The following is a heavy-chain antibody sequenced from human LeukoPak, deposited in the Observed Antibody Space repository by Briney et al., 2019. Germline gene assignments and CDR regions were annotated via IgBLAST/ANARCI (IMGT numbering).Heavy chain of an antibody. J-gene: IGHJ6*03. V-gene: IGHV1-69*05. CDR1: GGTFSSYA. CDR3: ARVGYCTNGVCCKNYYMDV. D-gene: IGHD2-8*01. Sequence: SVKVSCKASGGTFSSYAISWVRQAPGQGLEWMGGIIPIFGTANYAQKFQGRVTITTDESTSTAYMELSSLRSEDTAVYYCARVGYCTNGVCCKNYYMDVWGKGTTVTVSS. CDR2: IIPIFGTA.